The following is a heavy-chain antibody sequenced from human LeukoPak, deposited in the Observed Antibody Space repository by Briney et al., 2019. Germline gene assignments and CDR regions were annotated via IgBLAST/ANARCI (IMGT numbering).Heavy chain of an antibody. CDR3: AAGDGYNLGYYFDY. D-gene: IGHD5-24*01. CDR1: GGSISSYY. Sequence: PSETLSLTCTVSGGSISSYYWSWIRQPAGKGLEWIGRIYTSGSTNYNPSLTSRVTMSVDTSKNQFSLKLSSVTAADTAVYYCAAGDGYNLGYYFDYWGQGTLVTVSS. CDR2: IYTSGST. J-gene: IGHJ4*02. V-gene: IGHV4-4*07.